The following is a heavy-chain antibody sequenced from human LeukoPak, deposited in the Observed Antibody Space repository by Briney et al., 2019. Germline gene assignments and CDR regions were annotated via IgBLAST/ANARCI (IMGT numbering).Heavy chain of an antibody. CDR3: ARVAVYYYDSSGSDAFDI. V-gene: IGHV4-39*07. CDR2: IYYSGST. J-gene: IGHJ3*02. D-gene: IGHD3-22*01. CDR1: GDSFDPSFYC. Sequence: SETLSLTCTVSGDSFDPSFYCWAWIRQPPGKGLEWIGSIYYSGSTYYNPSLKSRVTISVDTSKNQFSLKLSSVTAADTAVYYCARVAVYYYDSSGSDAFDIWGQGTMVTVSS.